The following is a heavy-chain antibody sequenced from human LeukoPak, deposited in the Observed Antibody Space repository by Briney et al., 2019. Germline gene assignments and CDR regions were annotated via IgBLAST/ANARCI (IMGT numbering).Heavy chain of an antibody. Sequence: PGGSLRPSCAASGFTFINYAMSWVRQAPGKGLEWVSGISGSAISTFYADSVKGRFTISRDNSKNTLYLQMNSLRDDDTAVYYCAKHRVALMGIDYWGQGTLVTVSS. CDR3: AKHRVALMGIDY. V-gene: IGHV3-23*01. CDR2: ISGSAIST. D-gene: IGHD3-3*02. J-gene: IGHJ4*02. CDR1: GFTFINYA.